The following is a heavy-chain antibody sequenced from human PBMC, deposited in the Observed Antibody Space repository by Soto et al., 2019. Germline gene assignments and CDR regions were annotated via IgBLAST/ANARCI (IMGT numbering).Heavy chain of an antibody. CDR1: GYTFTSYA. Sequence: GASVKVSCKASGYTFTSYAMHWVRQAPGQRLEWMGWINAGNGNTKYSQKFQGRVTITRDTSASTAYMELSSLRSEDTAVYYCAAFRTSYYYFDYWGQATLVTVSS. V-gene: IGHV1-3*01. D-gene: IGHD1-26*01. CDR2: INAGNGNT. CDR3: AAFRTSYYYFDY. J-gene: IGHJ4*02.